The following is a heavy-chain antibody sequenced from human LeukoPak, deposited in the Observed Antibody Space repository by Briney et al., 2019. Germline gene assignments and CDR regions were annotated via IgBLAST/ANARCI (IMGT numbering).Heavy chain of an antibody. CDR2: INPNSGGT. V-gene: IGHV1-2*02. CDR1: GYTYTAYY. CDR3: ARDLYVGGSGYYIKYCYGMDV. D-gene: IGHD3-3*01. Sequence: ASVTVSCKASGYTYTAYYMHWVRQAPGQGLEWMGWINPNSGGTNYAQNFQGRVTMTRDTSISTAYMELSRLRSDDTAVYYCARDLYVGGSGYYIKYCYGMDVWGHGSTVTVSS. J-gene: IGHJ6*02.